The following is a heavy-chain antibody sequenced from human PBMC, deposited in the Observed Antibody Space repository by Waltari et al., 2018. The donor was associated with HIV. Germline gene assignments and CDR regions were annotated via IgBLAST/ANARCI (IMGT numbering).Heavy chain of an antibody. CDR2: ISHDGTNK. D-gene: IGHD6-25*01. CDR1: GFTFSTFA. J-gene: IGHJ6*02. Sequence: QVQLVDSGGGVVEPGRSLRVSCAAFGFTFSTFAMHWARQAPGKGLEWVAVISHDGTNKYYADSVKGRFTISRDNSKGTLDLQMNSLRPEDTAVYYCASLQRGGNFYYYGMDVWGQGTTVTVSS. V-gene: IGHV3-30*01. CDR3: ASLQRGGNFYYYGMDV.